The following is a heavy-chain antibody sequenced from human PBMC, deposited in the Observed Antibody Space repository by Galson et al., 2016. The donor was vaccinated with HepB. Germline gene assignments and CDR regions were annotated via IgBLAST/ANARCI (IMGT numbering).Heavy chain of an antibody. V-gene: IGHV3-30*18. D-gene: IGHD4-11*01. CDR2: ISHDGSNE. Sequence: SLRLSCAASGFTFSSYYLHWVRQAPGKGLEWVATISHDGSNEFYVDSVKGRFTISRDNSKRTLYLQMNSLRAEDTAFYYCVKASSHCDFRFDFWGQGTLVTVSS. CDR1: GFTFSSYY. J-gene: IGHJ4*02. CDR3: VKASSHCDFRFDF.